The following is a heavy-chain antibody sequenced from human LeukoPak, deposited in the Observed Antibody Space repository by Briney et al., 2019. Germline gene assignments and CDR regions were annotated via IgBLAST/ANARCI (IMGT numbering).Heavy chain of an antibody. V-gene: IGHV1-69*04. CDR2: IIPILGIA. J-gene: IGHJ4*02. CDR1: GGTFGSYA. Sequence: ASVKVSCKASGGTFGSYAISWVRQAPGQGLEWMGRIIPILGIANYAQKFQGRVTITADKSTSTAYTELSSLRSDDTAVYYCARVGFLEWLDYWGQGTLVTVSS. CDR3: ARVGFLEWLDY. D-gene: IGHD3-3*01.